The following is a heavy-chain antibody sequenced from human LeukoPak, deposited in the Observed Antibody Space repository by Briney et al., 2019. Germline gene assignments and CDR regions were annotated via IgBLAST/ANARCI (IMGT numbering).Heavy chain of an antibody. CDR1: GGSISSYY. CDR2: IYTSGST. CDR3: ARVKRATYYYDSSGLYYYYYYMDV. Sequence: SETLSLTCTVSGGSISSYYWSWIRQPAGKGLEWIGRIYTSGSTNYNPSLKSRVTMSVDTSKNQFSLKLSSVTAADTAVYYCARVKRATYYYDSSGLYYYYYYMDVWGKGTTVTVSS. D-gene: IGHD3-22*01. V-gene: IGHV4-4*07. J-gene: IGHJ6*03.